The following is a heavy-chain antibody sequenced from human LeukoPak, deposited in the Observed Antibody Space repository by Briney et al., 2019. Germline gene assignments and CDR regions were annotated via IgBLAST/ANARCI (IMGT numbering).Heavy chain of an antibody. J-gene: IGHJ5*02. V-gene: IGHV1-46*01. CDR3: ARGSPTMIVVVTHGWFDP. Sequence: GASVKVSCKASGYTFTSYYMHWVRQAPGQGLEWMGIINPSGGSTSYAQEFQGRVTMTRDTSTSTVYMELSSLRSEDTAVYYCARGSPTMIVVVTHGWFDPWGQGTLVTVSS. CDR1: GYTFTSYY. CDR2: INPSGGST. D-gene: IGHD3-22*01.